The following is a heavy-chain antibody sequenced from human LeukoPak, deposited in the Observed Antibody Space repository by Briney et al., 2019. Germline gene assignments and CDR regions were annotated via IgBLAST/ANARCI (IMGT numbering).Heavy chain of an antibody. V-gene: IGHV3-48*01. D-gene: IGHD6-13*01. Sequence: GGSLRLSCAASGFTFSTSNMNWVRQAPGKGLEWISYISGSSSTIYYADSVKGRFTISRDNAKNSLYLQMNSLRAEDTAVYYCARALVAAARNFDYWGQGTLSPSPQ. CDR3: ARALVAAARNFDY. CDR1: GFTFSTSN. CDR2: ISGSSSTI. J-gene: IGHJ4*02.